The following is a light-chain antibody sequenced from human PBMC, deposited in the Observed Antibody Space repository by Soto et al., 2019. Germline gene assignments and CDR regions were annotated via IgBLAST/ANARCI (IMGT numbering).Light chain of an antibody. Sequence: EIVWTQSPGTLSLSPGERATLSCRASQSINSRYLAWDQQKPGQAPKLLTYAAPSRVPGIPDRFSGSGSGTDLTPTVSRLEPEDFAVNYCQQFGSSPGFTFGPGTIMDIK. CDR1: QSINSRY. CDR3: QQFGSSPGFT. V-gene: IGKV3-20*01. J-gene: IGKJ3*01. CDR2: AAP.